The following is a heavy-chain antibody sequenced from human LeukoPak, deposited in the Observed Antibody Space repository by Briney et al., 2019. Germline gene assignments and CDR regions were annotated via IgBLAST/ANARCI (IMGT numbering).Heavy chain of an antibody. CDR1: GYSISSGYY. CDR3: ARDSGVVRGVIN. CDR2: IYHSGST. Sequence: PSETLSLTCTVSGYSISSGYYWGWIRQPPGKGLEWIGSIYHSGSTYYNPSLKSRVTISVDTSKNQFSLKLSSVTAADTAVYYCARDSGVVRGVINWGQGTLVTVSS. D-gene: IGHD3-10*01. V-gene: IGHV4-38-2*02. J-gene: IGHJ4*02.